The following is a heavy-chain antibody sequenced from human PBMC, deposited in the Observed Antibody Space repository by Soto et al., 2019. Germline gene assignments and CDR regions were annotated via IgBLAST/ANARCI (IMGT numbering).Heavy chain of an antibody. J-gene: IGHJ6*02. D-gene: IGHD1-26*01. Sequence: GGSLRLSCAASGFTFSSYAITWVRQAPGKGLEWVSVISGSGDRTYYADSVKGRFTISRDNSKNTLYLQMNSLRAEDTAVYYCAGGRGRYYYYGMDVWGQGTTVTVSS. CDR3: AGGRGRYYYYGMDV. V-gene: IGHV3-23*01. CDR1: GFTFSSYA. CDR2: ISGSGDRT.